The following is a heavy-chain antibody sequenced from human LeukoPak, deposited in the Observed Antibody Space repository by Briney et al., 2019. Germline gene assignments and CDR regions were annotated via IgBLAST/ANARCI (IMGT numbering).Heavy chain of an antibody. J-gene: IGHJ4*02. D-gene: IGHD6-19*01. CDR1: GYSFTSYW. V-gene: IGHV5-51*01. CDR3: GMGGGSSSGWYEVDY. Sequence: GESLKISCKGSGYSFTSYWIGWVRQMPGKGLEWMGIIYPGDSDTRYSPSFQGQVTISADKSISTAYLQWSSLKASDTAMYYCGMGGGSSSGWYEVDYWGQGTLVTVSS. CDR2: IYPGDSDT.